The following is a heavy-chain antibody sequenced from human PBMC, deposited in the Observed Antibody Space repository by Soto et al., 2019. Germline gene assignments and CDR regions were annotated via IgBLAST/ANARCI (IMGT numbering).Heavy chain of an antibody. Sequence: GGSLRLSCAASGFTFSSYAMHWVRQAPGKGLEWVAVISYDGSNKYYADSVKGRFTISRDNSKNTLYLQMNSLRAEDTAVYYCARDPTAHYCGGDCHYYYYGMDVWGQGTTVTVS. CDR3: ARDPTAHYCGGDCHYYYYGMDV. CDR1: GFTFSSYA. V-gene: IGHV3-30-3*01. D-gene: IGHD2-21*02. J-gene: IGHJ6*02. CDR2: ISYDGSNK.